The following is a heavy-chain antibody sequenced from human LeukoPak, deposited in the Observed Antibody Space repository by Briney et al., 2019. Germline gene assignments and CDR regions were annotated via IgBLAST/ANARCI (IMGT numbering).Heavy chain of an antibody. CDR2: ISAYNGNT. Sequence: ASVKVSCKASGYTFTSYGISWVRQAPGQGLEWMGWISAYNGNTNYAQKLQGRVTMTTDTSTSTAYMELRSLRSDDTAVYYCARALQLSLGYYYYGMDVWGQGTTVTVSS. V-gene: IGHV1-18*01. CDR3: ARALQLSLGYYYYGMDV. J-gene: IGHJ6*02. D-gene: IGHD5-18*01. CDR1: GYTFTSYG.